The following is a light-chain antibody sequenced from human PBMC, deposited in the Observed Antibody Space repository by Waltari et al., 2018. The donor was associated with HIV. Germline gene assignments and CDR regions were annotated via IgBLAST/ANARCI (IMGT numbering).Light chain of an antibody. CDR3: AAWDGSLSVVV. J-gene: IGLJ2*01. V-gene: IGLV1-47*01. CDR2: RNN. CDR1: SSTIGSNY. Sequence: QSVLTQPPSASGTPGQRVTISCSGSSSTIGSNYVSWYQQLPGTAPKLLIYRNNQRPSGVPDRFSGSKSGTSASLAISGLRSEDEADYYCAAWDGSLSVVVFGGGTKLTVL.